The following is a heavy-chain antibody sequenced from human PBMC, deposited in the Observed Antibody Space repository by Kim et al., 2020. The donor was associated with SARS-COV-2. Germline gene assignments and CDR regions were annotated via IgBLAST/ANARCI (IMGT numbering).Heavy chain of an antibody. Sequence: SETLSLTCAVYGGSFSGYYWSWIRQPPGKGLEWIGEINHSGSTNYNPSLKSRVTISVDTSKNQFSLKLSSVTAADTAVYYCARRGITMVRGVIGGFDPWGQGTLVTVSS. D-gene: IGHD3-10*01. J-gene: IGHJ5*02. CDR2: INHSGST. V-gene: IGHV4-34*01. CDR3: ARRGITMVRGVIGGFDP. CDR1: GGSFSGYY.